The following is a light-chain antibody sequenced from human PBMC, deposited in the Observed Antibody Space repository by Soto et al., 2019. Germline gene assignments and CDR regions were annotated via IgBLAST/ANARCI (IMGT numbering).Light chain of an antibody. V-gene: IGKV3-20*01. CDR1: QSVSSNH. Sequence: EIVLTQSPGTLSLSPGEGATLSCRASQSVSSNHLAWYQQKPGQAPRLLIFGASSRASDIPDRFSGSGSGTDFTLTISRLKPEDFVVYYCQQYGSSPPYTFGQGTKLEIK. J-gene: IGKJ2*01. CDR2: GAS. CDR3: QQYGSSPPYT.